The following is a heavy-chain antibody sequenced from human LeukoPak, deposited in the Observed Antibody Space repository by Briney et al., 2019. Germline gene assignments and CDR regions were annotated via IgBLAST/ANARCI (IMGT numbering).Heavy chain of an antibody. V-gene: IGHV1-8*03. CDR1: GYTFTSYA. D-gene: IGHD1-26*01. J-gene: IGHJ5*02. CDR2: MNPNSGNT. Sequence: GASVKVSCKASGYTFTSYAMNWVRQATGQGLEWMGWMNPNSGNTGYAQKFQGRVTITRNTSITTAYMELSSLRSEDTAVYYCARGFSGSYSYWFDPWGQGTLVTVSS. CDR3: ARGFSGSYSYWFDP.